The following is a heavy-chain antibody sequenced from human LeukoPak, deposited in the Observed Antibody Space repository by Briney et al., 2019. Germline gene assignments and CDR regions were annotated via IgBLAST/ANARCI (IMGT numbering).Heavy chain of an antibody. CDR3: AKDRGDHIAYPPHWYFDL. CDR1: GFTFSGYA. D-gene: IGHD2-21*01. J-gene: IGHJ2*01. CDR2: ISGSGGST. V-gene: IGHV3-23*01. Sequence: PGGSLRLSCAASGFTFSGYAMSWVRQAPGKGLKWVSTISGSGGSTYYADSVEGRFTISRDNSRNSLYLQMNSLRADDTAVYYCAKDRGDHIAYPPHWYFDLWGRGTLVTVSS.